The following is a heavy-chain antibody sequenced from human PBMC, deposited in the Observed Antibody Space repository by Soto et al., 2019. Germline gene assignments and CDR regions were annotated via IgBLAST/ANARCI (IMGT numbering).Heavy chain of an antibody. CDR3: ARGAPFMSSESWFDP. CDR1: GFTFSSYG. V-gene: IGHV3-33*01. D-gene: IGHD3-3*01. CDR2: IWYDGSNK. J-gene: IGHJ5*02. Sequence: GVSLRLSCAASGFTFSSYGMHWVRQAPGKGLEWVAVIWYDGSNKYYADSVKGRFTISRDNSKNTLYLQMNSLRAEDTAVYYCARGAPFMSSESWFDPWGQGTLVTVSS.